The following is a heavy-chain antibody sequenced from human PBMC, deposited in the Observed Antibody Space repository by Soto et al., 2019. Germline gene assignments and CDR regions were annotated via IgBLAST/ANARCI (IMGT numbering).Heavy chain of an antibody. Sequence: GSLRLSCAASGFTFSSYAMSWVRQAPGKGLEWVSAISGSGGSTYYADSVKGRFTISRDNSKNTLYLQMNSLRAEDTAVYYCAKEGANDYSNYGHYYYGMDVWGQGTTVTVSS. CDR2: ISGSGGST. J-gene: IGHJ6*02. D-gene: IGHD4-4*01. V-gene: IGHV3-23*01. CDR3: AKEGANDYSNYGHYYYGMDV. CDR1: GFTFSSYA.